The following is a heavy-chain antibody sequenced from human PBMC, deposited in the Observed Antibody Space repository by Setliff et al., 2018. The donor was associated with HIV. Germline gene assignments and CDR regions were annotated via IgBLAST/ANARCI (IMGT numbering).Heavy chain of an antibody. J-gene: IGHJ2*01. D-gene: IGHD6-19*01. CDR2: ISHSGTT. CDR3: ARVGRDRLVASGLYFDL. V-gene: IGHV4-34*01. CDR1: GGSFIGYH. Sequence: PSETLSLTCRVSGGSFIGYHWSWVRQSPTKGLQWIGEISHSGTTKYNPSLKSLFAMSADTSKGEFSLKMTSVTAADTAVYYCARVGRDRLVASGLYFDLWGRGTLVTVSS.